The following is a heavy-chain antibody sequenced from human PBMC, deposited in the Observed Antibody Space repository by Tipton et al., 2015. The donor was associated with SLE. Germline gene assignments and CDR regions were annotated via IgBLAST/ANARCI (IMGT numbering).Heavy chain of an antibody. Sequence: TLSLTCTVSGSSTSNGFHWGWIRQPPGKGLEWIGSIYPSGDTYYNPSLKSRVTISVDTSKNQLSLKLTSVTAADTAVYYCGRGNQAMNQQLVYWGQGTPVTVSS. D-gene: IGHD6-13*01. J-gene: IGHJ4*02. CDR2: IYPSGDT. CDR1: GSSTSNGFH. CDR3: GRGNQAMNQQLVY. V-gene: IGHV4-38-2*02.